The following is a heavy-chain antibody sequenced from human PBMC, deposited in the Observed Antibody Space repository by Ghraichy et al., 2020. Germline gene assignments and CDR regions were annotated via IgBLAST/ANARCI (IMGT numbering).Heavy chain of an antibody. CDR3: ARDLRGDYLFDY. V-gene: IGHV1-18*04. CDR1: GYTFTSYN. D-gene: IGHD4/OR15-4a*01. CDR2: ISAYNGNT. J-gene: IGHJ4*02. Sequence: SVKVSCKASGYTFTSYNVNWVRQAPGQGLEWMGWISAYNGNTNYAQKLQGRVTMTTDTSTSTAYMELRSLRSDDTAVYYCARDLRGDYLFDYWGQGTLVTVSS.